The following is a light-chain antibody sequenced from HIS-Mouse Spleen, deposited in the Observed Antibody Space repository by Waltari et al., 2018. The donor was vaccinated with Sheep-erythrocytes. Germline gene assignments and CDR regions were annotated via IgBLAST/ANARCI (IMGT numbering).Light chain of an antibody. J-gene: IGKJ1*01. CDR2: AAY. V-gene: IGKV1-39*01. CDR1: QSISSY. Sequence: DIQMTQSPSSLSASVGDRVTITCRASQSISSYLNGYQQKPGKAPKLLIYAAYSLQSGVPSRFSCSGSGTDFTLTISSLQPEDFATYYCQQSYSTPRTFGQGTKVEIK. CDR3: QQSYSTPRT.